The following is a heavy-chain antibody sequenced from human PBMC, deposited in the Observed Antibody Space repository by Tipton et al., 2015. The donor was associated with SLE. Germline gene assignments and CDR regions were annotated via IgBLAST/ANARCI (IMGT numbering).Heavy chain of an antibody. CDR2: IYYSGST. CDR1: GGSISSHY. D-gene: IGHD6-13*01. Sequence: LRLSCTVSGGSISSHYWSWIRQPPGKGLEWIGYIYYSGSTNYNPSLKSRVTISVDTSKNQFSLKLSSVTAADTAVYYCARASRHFMEYSSSWFFDYWGQGTLVTVSS. J-gene: IGHJ4*02. CDR3: ARASRHFMEYSSSWFFDY. V-gene: IGHV4-59*11.